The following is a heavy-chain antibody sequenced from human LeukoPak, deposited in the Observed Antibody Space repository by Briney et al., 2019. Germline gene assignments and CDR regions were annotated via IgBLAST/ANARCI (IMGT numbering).Heavy chain of an antibody. J-gene: IGHJ4*02. CDR1: AFTFRNYG. V-gene: IGHV3-23*01. D-gene: IGHD5-18*01. Sequence: GSLRLSCAASAFTFRNYGMSWVRQAPGKGLEWVSAISGSGGSTYYADSVQGRFTISRDNPKNTLYLQMNSLRAEDSAVYYCAKGRGDGILPLDYWGQGTLVTVSS. CDR3: AKGRGDGILPLDY. CDR2: ISGSGGST.